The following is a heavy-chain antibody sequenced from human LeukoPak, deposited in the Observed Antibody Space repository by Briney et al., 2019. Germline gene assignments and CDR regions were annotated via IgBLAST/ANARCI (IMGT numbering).Heavy chain of an antibody. CDR1: IYTFTSYD. J-gene: IGHJ4*02. D-gene: IGHD2-8*01. Sequence: GASVKVSCKAAIYTFTSYDMNWVRQAPGQGLEWMGWMNPDSGNTGCAQKFQGRVTMTRNTSINTAYMELGGLTSDDTAIYFCTRGSHRGYCTSSDCYTVGFWGQGTLVSVSS. CDR3: TRGSHRGYCTSSDCYTVGF. CDR2: MNPDSGNT. V-gene: IGHV1-8*01.